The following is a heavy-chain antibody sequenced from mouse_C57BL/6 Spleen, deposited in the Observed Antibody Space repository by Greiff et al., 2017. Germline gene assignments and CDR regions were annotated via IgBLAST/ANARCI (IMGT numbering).Heavy chain of an antibody. CDR3: ARAGYYEYFDV. CDR2: ISYDGSN. D-gene: IGHD2-3*01. CDR1: GYSITSGYY. V-gene: IGHV3-6*01. J-gene: IGHJ1*03. Sequence: ESGPGLVKPSQSLSLTCSVTGYSITSGYYWNWIRQFPGNKLEWMGYISYDGSNKSNPSLKNRISIARDTSKNQFFLKLNSVTTEDTSTYYCARAGYYEYFDVWGTGTTLTVSS.